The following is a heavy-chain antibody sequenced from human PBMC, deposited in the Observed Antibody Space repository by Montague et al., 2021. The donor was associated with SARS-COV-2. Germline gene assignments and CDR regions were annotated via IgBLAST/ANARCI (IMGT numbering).Heavy chain of an antibody. D-gene: IGHD3-22*01. J-gene: IGHJ4*02. CDR1: DGSFSNYS. Sequence: SETLSLTCAVYDGSFSNYSWTWIRQPPGKGLEWIGEINDSGSTNYNPSLKSRVTISVDTSKNQFSLKMTSVTAADTAVYYCARGRQSVNMVVVVVTGGEYYFDFWGQGTLVAVSS. CDR2: INDSGST. CDR3: ARGRQSVNMVVVVVTGGEYYFDF. V-gene: IGHV4-34*01.